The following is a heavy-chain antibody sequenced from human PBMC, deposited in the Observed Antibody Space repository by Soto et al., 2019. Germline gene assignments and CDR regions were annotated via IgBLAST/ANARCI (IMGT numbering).Heavy chain of an antibody. CDR2: IYTSGST. V-gene: IGHV4-4*07. D-gene: IGHD5-18*01. CDR3: ARGGIQLSYAFDY. CDR1: GTSVSNYY. J-gene: IGHJ4*02. Sequence: LSLTCSVSGTSVSNYYWSWIRQPAGKGLEHIGRIYTSGSTSYNPSLKSRVTMSMDTSQTQIYLNLTSVTAADTAVYYCARGGIQLSYAFDYWGQGIQVPVSS.